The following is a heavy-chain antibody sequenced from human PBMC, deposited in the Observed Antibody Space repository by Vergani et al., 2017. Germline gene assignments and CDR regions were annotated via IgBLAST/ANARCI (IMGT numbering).Heavy chain of an antibody. D-gene: IGHD2/OR15-2a*01. CDR1: GFIFSDSA. Sequence: EVQVLESGGGLVQPGGSLKLSCVASGFIFSDSAIHWVRQASGKGLEWVGRIRNRANNYATEYAASVGGRFIVSRDDPKNTAYLQMNGLKTEDTAVYYCLRHDTLLRWGQGTLVTVSS. CDR2: IRNRANNYAT. V-gene: IGHV3-73*01. CDR3: LRHDTLLR. J-gene: IGHJ4*02.